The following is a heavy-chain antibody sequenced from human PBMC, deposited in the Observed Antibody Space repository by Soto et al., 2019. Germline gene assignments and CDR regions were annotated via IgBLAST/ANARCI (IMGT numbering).Heavy chain of an antibody. Sequence: GSLRLSCAASGFTFSSYALSWVRQAPGKGLEWVSAISGSGGSTYYADSVKGRFTISRDNSKNTLYLQMNSLRAEDTAVYYCAKDRGYSGYDFYYFDHWGQGTLVTVSS. CDR1: GFTFSSYA. D-gene: IGHD5-12*01. CDR2: ISGSGGST. J-gene: IGHJ4*02. CDR3: AKDRGYSGYDFYYFDH. V-gene: IGHV3-23*01.